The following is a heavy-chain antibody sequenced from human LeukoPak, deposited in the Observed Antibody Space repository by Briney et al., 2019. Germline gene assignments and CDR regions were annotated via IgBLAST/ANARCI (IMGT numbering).Heavy chain of an antibody. CDR3: AKADRGWGVITKD. CDR2: IGGSGDFT. V-gene: IGHV3-23*01. Sequence: ETLSLTCTVSGGSIVSYYWSWVRQAPGKGLEWVSAIGGSGDFTYYAEYVKGRFTISRDNSKKTLYLQMNSLRAEDTAVYYCAKADRGWGVITKDWGQGTLVTVSS. D-gene: IGHD3-10*01. J-gene: IGHJ4*02. CDR1: GGSIVSYY.